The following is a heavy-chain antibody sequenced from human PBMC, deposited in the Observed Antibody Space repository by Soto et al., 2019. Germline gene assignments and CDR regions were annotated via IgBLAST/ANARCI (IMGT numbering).Heavy chain of an antibody. D-gene: IGHD4-17*01. CDR2: IYYSGST. CDR1: GGSISSSSYY. Sequence: SETLSLTCTVSGGSISSSSYYWGWIRQPPGKGLEWIGSIYYSGSTYYNPSLKSRVTISVDTSKNQFSLKLSSVTAADTAVYYCARGHEYGTYYFDYWGQGTLVTVSS. CDR3: ARGHEYGTYYFDY. V-gene: IGHV4-39*01. J-gene: IGHJ4*02.